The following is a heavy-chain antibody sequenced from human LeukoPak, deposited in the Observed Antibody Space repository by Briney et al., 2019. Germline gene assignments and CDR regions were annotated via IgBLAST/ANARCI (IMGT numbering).Heavy chain of an antibody. CDR3: LRDLNWSLDQ. D-gene: IGHD1-20*01. CDR1: GFTFSSYA. J-gene: IGHJ4*02. V-gene: IGHV3-74*01. CDR2: IKSDGITI. Sequence: GGSLRLSCAASGFTFSSYAMSWVRQVPGKGLVWVSRIKSDGITITYADSVKGRFTISRDNAKNTLYLQMNSLRAEDTAVYYCLRDLNWSLDQWGQGTLVTVSS.